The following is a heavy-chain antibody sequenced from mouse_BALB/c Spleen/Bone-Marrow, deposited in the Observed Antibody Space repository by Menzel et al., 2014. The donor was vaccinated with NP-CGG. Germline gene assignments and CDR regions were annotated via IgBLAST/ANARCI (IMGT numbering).Heavy chain of an antibody. CDR1: GFTFSSYG. Sequence: EVQVVESGGDLVKPGGSLKLSCAASGFTFSSYGFFWVRQTPDKRLEWVATISNGGTFTYYPDSVKGRFTISRDNAKITLYLQMSSLKSEDTAMYYCSRRQSGNYAMDYWGQGTSVTVSS. V-gene: IGHV5-6*01. CDR2: ISNGGTFT. J-gene: IGHJ4*01. CDR3: SRRQSGNYAMDY.